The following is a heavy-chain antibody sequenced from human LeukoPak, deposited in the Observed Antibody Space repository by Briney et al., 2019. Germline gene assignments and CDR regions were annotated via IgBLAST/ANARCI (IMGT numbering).Heavy chain of an antibody. D-gene: IGHD3-9*01. V-gene: IGHV3-21*01. CDR2: ITGSSSYI. J-gene: IGHJ4*02. Sequence: GGSLRLSCAASGFTFSSYAMSWVRQAPGKGLEWVSSITGSSSYIYYVDSLKGRFTISRDNAKNSLYLQMNSLRAEDTAVYYCASEAGFDWNWGQGTLVTVSS. CDR3: ASEAGFDWN. CDR1: GFTFSSYA.